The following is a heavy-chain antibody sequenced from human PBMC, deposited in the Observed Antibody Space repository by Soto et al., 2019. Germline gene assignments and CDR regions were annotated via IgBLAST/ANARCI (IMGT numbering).Heavy chain of an antibody. CDR3: ARRGYVSHYYYVMDV. V-gene: IGHV5-10-1*01. CDR1: GYSFTSYW. CDR2: IDPSDSYT. D-gene: IGHD1-1*01. Sequence: GESLKISCKGSGYSFTSYWISWVRQMPGKGLEWMGRIDPSDSYTNYSPSFQGHVTISADKSISTAYLQWSSLKASDTAMYYCARRGYVSHYYYVMDVWGQGTTVTVSS. J-gene: IGHJ6*02.